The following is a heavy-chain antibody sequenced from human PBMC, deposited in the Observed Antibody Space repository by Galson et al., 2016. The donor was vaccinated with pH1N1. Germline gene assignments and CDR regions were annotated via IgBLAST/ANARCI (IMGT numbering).Heavy chain of an antibody. CDR2: ILPILGIA. J-gene: IGHJ3*02. CDR3: ARSAAAVGNAFDM. CDR1: GGTFSSYT. D-gene: IGHD6-13*01. V-gene: IGHV1-69*02. Sequence: QSGAEVKQPGESLKVSCKASGGTFSSYTINWVRQAPGQGLEWMGRILPILGIANYAQKFQGRVTITADKSTSTAYMEVISLRSDDTAVYYCARSAAAVGNAFDMWGQGTKVTVSS.